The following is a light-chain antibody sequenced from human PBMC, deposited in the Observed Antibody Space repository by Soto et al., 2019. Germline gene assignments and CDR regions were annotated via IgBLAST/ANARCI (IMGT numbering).Light chain of an antibody. CDR1: QSSASS. J-gene: IGKJ1*01. CDR2: AAS. CDR3: QQTHAFPWT. Sequence: DLQMTQSPSSLYASVRHRVTITCRASQSSASSLNWYQQSPGQAPTLLFFAASSKPRGVPLRFDARRYGTDLSLTIYNRQPEDFVTCYCQQTHAFPWTFGEGTEVDVK. V-gene: IGKV1-39*01.